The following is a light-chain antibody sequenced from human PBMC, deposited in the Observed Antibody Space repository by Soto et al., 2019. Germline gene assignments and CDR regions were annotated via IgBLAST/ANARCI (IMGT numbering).Light chain of an antibody. J-gene: IGKJ1*01. CDR1: QSISSW. CDR3: QQYNSYSS. CDR2: KAS. Sequence: DIQMTQSPSSLPAVVGDRVSIPCRASQSISSWLAWYQQKPGKAPKLLIYKASSLESGVPSRFSGSGSGTEFTPTISSLQPDDFATYYCQQYNSYSSFGQGTKGDIK. V-gene: IGKV1-5*03.